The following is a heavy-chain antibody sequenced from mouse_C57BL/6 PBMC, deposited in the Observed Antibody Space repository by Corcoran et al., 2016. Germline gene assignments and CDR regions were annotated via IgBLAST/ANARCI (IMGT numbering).Heavy chain of an antibody. CDR3: ARPSNWYYFDY. V-gene: IGHV1-80*01. D-gene: IGHD4-1*01. CDR2: IYPGDGDT. Sequence: QVQLQQSGAELVKPGASMKISCKASGYAFSSYWMNWVKQRPGKGLGWIGQIYPGDGDTNYNGKLKGKATLTADKSSSTAYMQPSSLTAEDSAVYFCARPSNWYYFDYWGQGTTLTVSS. CDR1: GYAFSSYW. J-gene: IGHJ2*01.